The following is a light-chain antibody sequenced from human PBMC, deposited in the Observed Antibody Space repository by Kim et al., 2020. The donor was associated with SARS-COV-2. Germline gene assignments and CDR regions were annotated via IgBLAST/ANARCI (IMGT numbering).Light chain of an antibody. Sequence: APGKTAIITCGGSNIVTKTVYWYQQKPGQAPVLVIYFDTDRPSGIPERFSGSISGNTATLTISRVEAGDEADYYCQVWDSTSDHVVFGGGTKLTVL. J-gene: IGLJ2*01. CDR3: QVWDSTSDHVV. CDR1: NIVTKT. CDR2: FDT. V-gene: IGLV3-21*04.